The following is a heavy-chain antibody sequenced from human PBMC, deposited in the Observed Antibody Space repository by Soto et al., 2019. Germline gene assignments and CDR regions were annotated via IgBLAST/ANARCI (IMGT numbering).Heavy chain of an antibody. Sequence: QVHLVESGGSVVQPGRSLRLSCAVSGFTFNDYVIHWVRQAAGKGLEWVASMTYDGATEYYADSVKGRFTVSRDNSKRTLSLQMNSLRPEDTAVYYCARVRLSIAVNDALDVWGQGTTVTVSS. CDR3: ARVRLSIAVNDALDV. V-gene: IGHV3-30*14. CDR2: MTYDGATE. D-gene: IGHD3-3*02. J-gene: IGHJ3*01. CDR1: GFTFNDYV.